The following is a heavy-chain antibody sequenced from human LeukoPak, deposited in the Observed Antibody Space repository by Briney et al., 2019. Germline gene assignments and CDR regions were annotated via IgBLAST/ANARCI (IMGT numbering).Heavy chain of an antibody. CDR2: IYSGGST. CDR3: AREQHYFGDAFDI. Sequence: GGSLRLXCAASGFTVSSNYMRWVRQAPGKALEWVSVIYSGGSTYYADSVKGRFTISRDNSKNTLYLQMNSLRAEDTAVYYCAREQHYFGDAFDIWGQGTMVTVSS. V-gene: IGHV3-66*02. D-gene: IGHD3-10*01. CDR1: GFTVSSNY. J-gene: IGHJ3*02.